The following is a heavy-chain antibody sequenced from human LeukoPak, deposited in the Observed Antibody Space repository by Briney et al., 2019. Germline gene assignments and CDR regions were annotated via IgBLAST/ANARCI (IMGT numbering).Heavy chain of an antibody. CDR1: GFTFSNAW. Sequence: GGSLRLSCAASGFTFSNAWMSWVRQAPGKGLEWVANIKQDGSEKYYVDSVKGRFTISRDNAKDSLYLQMNSLRAEDTAVYYCASINTYYDFWSGYSIFQPDWYFDLWGRGTLVTVSS. J-gene: IGHJ2*01. CDR3: ASINTYYDFWSGYSIFQPDWYFDL. D-gene: IGHD3-3*01. CDR2: IKQDGSEK. V-gene: IGHV3-7*01.